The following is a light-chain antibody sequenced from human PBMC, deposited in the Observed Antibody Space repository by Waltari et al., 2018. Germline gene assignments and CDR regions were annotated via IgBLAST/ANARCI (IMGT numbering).Light chain of an antibody. Sequence: TQSPGTLSLSPGERATLSCRTSQRISASHLAWYQQKPGQAPRLLIYGTSTRATGIPERFSGSGSGTDFSLTVTSMQPEDFAVYFCQQYGNSPWTFGQGTKVEV. J-gene: IGKJ1*01. V-gene: IGKV3-20*01. CDR2: GTS. CDR1: QRISASH. CDR3: QQYGNSPWT.